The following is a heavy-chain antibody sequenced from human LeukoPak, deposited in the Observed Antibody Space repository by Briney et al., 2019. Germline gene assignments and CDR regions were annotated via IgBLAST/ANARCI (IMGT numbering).Heavy chain of an antibody. CDR3: ARRRSSSWYYYYYMDV. Sequence: SETLSLTCTVSGGSISSYYWSWIRQPPGKGLEWIGEINHSGSTNYNPSLKSRVTISVDTSKNQFSLKLSSVTAADTAVYYCARRRSSSWYYYYYMDVWGKGTTVTISS. D-gene: IGHD6-13*01. J-gene: IGHJ6*03. CDR2: INHSGST. V-gene: IGHV4-34*01. CDR1: GGSISSYY.